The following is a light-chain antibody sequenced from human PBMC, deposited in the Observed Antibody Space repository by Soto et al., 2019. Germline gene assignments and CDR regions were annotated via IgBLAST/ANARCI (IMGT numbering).Light chain of an antibody. V-gene: IGKV1-5*03. CDR1: QSISSL. CDR2: KTS. CDR3: QHYNSYSP. Sequence: DIQMTQSPSTLSASVGDRVTITCRASQSISSLLDWYQQKPGKAPKLLIYKTSSLESGVPSRFSGSGSGTEFTLTISSLQPDDFATYYCQHYNSYSPFGGGTKVEIK. J-gene: IGKJ4*02.